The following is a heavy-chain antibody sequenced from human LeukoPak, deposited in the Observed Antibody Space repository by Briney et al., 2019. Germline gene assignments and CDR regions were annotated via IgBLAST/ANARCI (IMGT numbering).Heavy chain of an antibody. CDR1: GFTFSSYA. CDR2: ISGSGGNT. V-gene: IGHV3-23*01. Sequence: PGGSLRLSCAASGFTFSSYAMSWVRQAPGKGLEWVSAISGSGGNTYYADSVKGRFTISRDNSKNTVYLQMNSLRAEDTAVYYCAKRGPAGAGKSPDYFDYWGQGTLVTVSS. J-gene: IGHJ4*02. CDR3: AKRGPAGAGKSPDYFDY. D-gene: IGHD6-19*01.